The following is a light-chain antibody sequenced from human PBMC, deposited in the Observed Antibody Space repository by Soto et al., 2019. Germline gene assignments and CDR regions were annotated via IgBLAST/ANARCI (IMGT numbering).Light chain of an antibody. CDR3: QQYDSSPRT. Sequence: EIVLTQSPGTLSLSPGERTTLSCRASQSVSSNFLDWYQQKPGQAPRLLIYDASNRATGIPARFSGSGSGTDFTLTIGRLEPEDLAVYYCQQYDSSPRTFGQGTKVDIK. CDR1: QSVSSNF. CDR2: DAS. J-gene: IGKJ1*01. V-gene: IGKV3-20*01.